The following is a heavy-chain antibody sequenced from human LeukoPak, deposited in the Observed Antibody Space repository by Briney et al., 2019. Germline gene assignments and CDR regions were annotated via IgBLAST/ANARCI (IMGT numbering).Heavy chain of an antibody. J-gene: IGHJ4*02. CDR3: ARPVPDSGSYAY. V-gene: IGHV4-39*01. CDR2: IYYSGST. D-gene: IGHD3-10*01. Sequence: PSETLSLTXTVSGGSISSSSYYWGWIRQPPGKGLEWIGSIYYSGSTYYNPSLKSRVTISVDTSKNQFSLKLSSVTAADTAVYYCARPVPDSGSYAYWGQGTLVTVSS. CDR1: GGSISSSSYY.